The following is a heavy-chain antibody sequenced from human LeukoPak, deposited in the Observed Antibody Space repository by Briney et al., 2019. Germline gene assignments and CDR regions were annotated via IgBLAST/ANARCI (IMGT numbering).Heavy chain of an antibody. D-gene: IGHD6-13*01. CDR1: GGSFSGYY. CDR2: INHSGST. CDR3: AKKMRNSSSWSNGYYYGTDV. V-gene: IGHV4-34*01. J-gene: IGHJ6*02. Sequence: PSETLSLTCAVYGGSFSGYYWSWIRQPPGKGLEWIGEINHSGSTNYNPSLKSRVTISVDTSKNQFSLKLSSVTAADTAVYYCAKKMRNSSSWSNGYYYGTDVWGQGTTVTVSS.